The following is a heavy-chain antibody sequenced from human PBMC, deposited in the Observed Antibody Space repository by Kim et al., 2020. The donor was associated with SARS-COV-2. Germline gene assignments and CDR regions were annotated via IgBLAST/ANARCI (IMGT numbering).Heavy chain of an antibody. D-gene: IGHD2-2*01. Sequence: SETLSLTCTVSGGSISSSSYYWGWIRQPPGKGLEWIGSIYYSGSTYYNPSLKSRVTISVDTSKNQFSLKLSSVTAADTAVYYCARRTDCSSTSCYVYYYYGMDVWGQGTTVTVSS. CDR2: IYYSGST. V-gene: IGHV4-39*01. CDR1: GGSISSSSYY. CDR3: ARRTDCSSTSCYVYYYYGMDV. J-gene: IGHJ6*02.